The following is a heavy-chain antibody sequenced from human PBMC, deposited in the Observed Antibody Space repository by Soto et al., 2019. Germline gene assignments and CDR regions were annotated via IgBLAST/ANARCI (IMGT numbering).Heavy chain of an antibody. V-gene: IGHV3-30*03. CDR1: GFTFSSYG. CDR3: ARDIDY. CDR2: ISHDGSKT. J-gene: IGHJ4*02. Sequence: GGSLRLSCAASGFTFSSYGIHWVRQAPGKGLEWVAVISHDGSKTNYADSVKGRFTMSRDDVKNTLFLQMNSLRVEDTAVYYCARDIDYCGQGTLVTVSS.